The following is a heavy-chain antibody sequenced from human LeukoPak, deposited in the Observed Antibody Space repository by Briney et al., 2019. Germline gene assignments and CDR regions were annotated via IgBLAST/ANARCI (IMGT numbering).Heavy chain of an antibody. D-gene: IGHD2-2*01. CDR1: GYTFTGYY. CDR2: INPNSGGT. CDR3: ARGRYCSSTSCRYNWFDP. J-gene: IGHJ5*02. V-gene: IGHV1-2*02. Sequence: ASVKVSCKASGYTFTGYYMHWVRQAPGQGLEWMGWINPNSGGTNYAQKFQGRVTMTRDTSISTAYMELSRLRSDDTAMYYCARGRYCSSTSCRYNWFDPWGQGTLVTVSS.